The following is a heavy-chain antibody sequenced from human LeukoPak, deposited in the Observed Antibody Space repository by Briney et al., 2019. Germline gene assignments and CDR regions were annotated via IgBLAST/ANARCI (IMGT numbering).Heavy chain of an antibody. CDR2: ISSSSSYI. CDR1: GFTFSSYS. Sequence: GGSLRLSCAASGFTFSSYSMNWVRQAPGKGLEWVSSISSSSSYIYYADSVKGRFTISRDNAKNSLYLQMNSLRAEDTAVYYCAREVDSYYYYGMDVWGQGATVTVSS. J-gene: IGHJ6*02. D-gene: IGHD5-12*01. V-gene: IGHV3-21*01. CDR3: AREVDSYYYYGMDV.